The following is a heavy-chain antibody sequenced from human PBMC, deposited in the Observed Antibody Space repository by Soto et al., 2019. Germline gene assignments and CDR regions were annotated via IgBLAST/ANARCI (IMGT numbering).Heavy chain of an antibody. CDR3: AGGDCGSTSCYEVGNWFDP. J-gene: IGHJ5*02. CDR1: GYTFTSYG. CDR2: ISPILGKA. V-gene: IGHV1-69*04. D-gene: IGHD2-2*01. Sequence: SVKVSCKASGYTFTSYGISWVRQAPGQGLEWMGRISPILGKANYAQKFQGRVTITADKSTSTAYMELSSLRSEDTAVYYCAGGDCGSTSCYEVGNWFDPWGQGTLVTVSS.